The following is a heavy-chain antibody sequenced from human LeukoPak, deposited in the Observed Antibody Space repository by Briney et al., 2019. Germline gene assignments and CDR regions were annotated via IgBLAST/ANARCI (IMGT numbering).Heavy chain of an antibody. Sequence: GGSLRLSCAASGFTFSTYAMSWVRQAPGKGLERVSAISAGGRSTYYADSVKGRFTISRDNSKNTLYLQMNSLRAEDTAVYYCAKDQAGGDTVTLFDYWGQGTLVTVSS. D-gene: IGHD4-17*01. CDR3: AKDQAGGDTVTLFDY. CDR1: GFTFSTYA. CDR2: ISAGGRST. J-gene: IGHJ4*02. V-gene: IGHV3-23*01.